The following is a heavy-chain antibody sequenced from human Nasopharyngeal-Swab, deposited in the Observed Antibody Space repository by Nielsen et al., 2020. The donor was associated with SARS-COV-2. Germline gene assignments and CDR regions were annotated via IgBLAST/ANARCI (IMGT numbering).Heavy chain of an antibody. CDR2: INHRGST. CDR1: GGSFSGYY. V-gene: IGHV4-34*01. Sequence: SQTLSLTCAVYGGSFSGYYWSWIRQPPGKGLEWIGEINHRGSTNYNPSLKSRVTISVDTSKNQFSLKLSSVTAADTAVYYCARGSRIAAAGTRGGVHYYYGMDVWGQGTTVTVSS. CDR3: ARGSRIAAAGTRGGVHYYYGMDV. D-gene: IGHD6-13*01. J-gene: IGHJ6*02.